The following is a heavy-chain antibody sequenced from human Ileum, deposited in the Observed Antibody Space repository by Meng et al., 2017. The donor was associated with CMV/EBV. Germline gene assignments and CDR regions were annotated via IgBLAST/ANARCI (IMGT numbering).Heavy chain of an antibody. Sequence: QVQLQESGPGLVKPSETLSLTDTVSTGSISSYFCVWIRQPAGKGLEFIGHIYSSGSTNYNASLRSRITMSVDMKLNSLTAADTALYYCARGESRGYYYFDYWGQGILVTVSS. CDR1: TGSISSYF. V-gene: IGHV4-4*07. CDR3: ARGESRGYYYFDY. D-gene: IGHD3-22*01. J-gene: IGHJ4*02. CDR2: IYSSGST.